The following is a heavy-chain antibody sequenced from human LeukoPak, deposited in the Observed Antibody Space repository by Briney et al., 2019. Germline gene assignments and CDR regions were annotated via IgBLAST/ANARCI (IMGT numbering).Heavy chain of an antibody. CDR1: GFTFSSYA. Sequence: GGSLRLSCAASGFTFSSYAMRWVRQAPGKGLEWVSAISGSGGSTYYADSVKGRFTISRDNSKNTLYLQMNSLRAEDTAVYYCAKGYYDSSGWTGDYWGQGTLVTVSS. D-gene: IGHD3-22*01. V-gene: IGHV3-23*01. CDR3: AKGYYDSSGWTGDY. CDR2: ISGSGGST. J-gene: IGHJ4*02.